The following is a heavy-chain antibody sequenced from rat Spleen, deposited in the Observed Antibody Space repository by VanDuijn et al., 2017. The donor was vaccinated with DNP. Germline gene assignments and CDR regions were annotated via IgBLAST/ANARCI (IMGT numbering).Heavy chain of an antibody. Sequence: EVQLVESGGGLVQPGRSMKLSCAASGFTFSNYGMHWIRQAPTKGLEWVASISDDSGTTYYRDSVKGRFTISRDNAKSSLYLQMDSLRSEDTATYYCTTASTEGFAYWGQGTLVTVSS. CDR3: TTASTEGFAY. J-gene: IGHJ3*01. V-gene: IGHV5-20*01. CDR2: ISDDSGTT. CDR1: GFTFSNYG. D-gene: IGHD1-11*01.